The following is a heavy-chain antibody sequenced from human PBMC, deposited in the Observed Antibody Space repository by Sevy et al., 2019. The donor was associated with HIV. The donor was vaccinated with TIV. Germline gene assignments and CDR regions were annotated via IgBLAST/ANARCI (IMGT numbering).Heavy chain of an antibody. CDR1: GFTFSDYA. Sequence: GGSLRLSCAASGFTFSDYAMHWVRQAPGKGLEWVAVISDDGRNNKYNVDSMKGQFTNCRDNSKSTQFPQTNSRRAEESAIFYSARDRVELIRSAFDFWGQGTLVTVSS. V-gene: IGHV3-30*14. D-gene: IGHD1-26*01. CDR3: ARDRVELIRSAFDF. CDR2: ISDDGRNNK. J-gene: IGHJ4*01.